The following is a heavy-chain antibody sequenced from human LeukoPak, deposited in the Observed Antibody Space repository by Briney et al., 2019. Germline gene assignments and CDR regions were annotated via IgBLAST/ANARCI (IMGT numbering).Heavy chain of an antibody. CDR2: ISYDGSNK. V-gene: IGHV3-30-3*01. D-gene: IGHD6-19*01. Sequence: GGSLRLSCAASGFTFSSYAMHWVRQAPGKGLEWVAVISYDGSNKYYADSVKGRFTISGDNSKNTLYLQMNSLRAEDTAVYYCARVRAVADLDYWGQGTLVTVSS. J-gene: IGHJ4*02. CDR3: ARVRAVADLDY. CDR1: GFTFSSYA.